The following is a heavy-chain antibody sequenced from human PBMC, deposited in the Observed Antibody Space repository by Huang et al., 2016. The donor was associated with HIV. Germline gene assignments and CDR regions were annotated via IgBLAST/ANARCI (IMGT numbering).Heavy chain of an antibody. V-gene: IGHV2-5*02. Sequence: QITLKESGPTLVKPTQTLTLTCTFSGFSLSSSGVGVGWIRQPPGKALEWLALIYWDDDKRFSPSLKSRLTITKDTSKNQVVITMTNMDPVDTATYYCAHTEALVRGILDAFDVWGPGTMVTVSS. J-gene: IGHJ3*01. CDR1: GFSLSSSGVG. CDR3: AHTEALVRGILDAFDV. D-gene: IGHD3-10*01. CDR2: IYWDDDK.